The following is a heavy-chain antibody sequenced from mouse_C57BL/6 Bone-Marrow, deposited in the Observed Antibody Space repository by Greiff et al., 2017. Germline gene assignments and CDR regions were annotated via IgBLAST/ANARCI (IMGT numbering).Heavy chain of an antibody. CDR2: IYPRSGNT. CDR3: PCIYDGYYGFAY. V-gene: IGHV1-81*01. CDR1: GYTFTSYG. Sequence: QVQLQQSGAELARPGASVKMSCKASGYTFTSYGISWVKQRTGQGLEWIGEIYPRSGNTYYNEKFKGKATLTADKSSSTAYMELRSLTSEDSAVYFCPCIYDGYYGFAYWGQGTLVTVSA. J-gene: IGHJ3*01. D-gene: IGHD2-3*01.